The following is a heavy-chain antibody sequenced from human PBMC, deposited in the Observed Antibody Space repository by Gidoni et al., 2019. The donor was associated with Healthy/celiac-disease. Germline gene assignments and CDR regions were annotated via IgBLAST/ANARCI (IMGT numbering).Heavy chain of an antibody. Sequence: QVQLQESGPGLVKPSQTLSLTCTVSGGSISSGDYYWSWIRQPPGQGLEWIGYLYYSGSTYYNPSLKSRVTISVDTSKNQFSLKLSSVTAADTAVYYCARVPGLQTNWFDPWGQGTLVTVSS. J-gene: IGHJ5*02. CDR2: LYYSGST. CDR3: ARVPGLQTNWFDP. CDR1: GGSISSGDYY. D-gene: IGHD4-4*01. V-gene: IGHV4-30-4*01.